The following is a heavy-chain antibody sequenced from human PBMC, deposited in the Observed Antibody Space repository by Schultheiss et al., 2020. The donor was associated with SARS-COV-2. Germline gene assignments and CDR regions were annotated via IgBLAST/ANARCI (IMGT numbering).Heavy chain of an antibody. D-gene: IGHD3-9*01. CDR3: ATLYDVLTGYYYYMDV. V-gene: IGHV3-7*01. Sequence: GGSLRLSCAASGFTFSSYSMNWVRQAPGKGLEWVANIKQDGSEKYYVDSVKGRFTISRDNAKNSLYLQMNSLRGEDTAIYYCATLYDVLTGYYYYMDVWGKGTTVTVSS. CDR1: GFTFSSYS. J-gene: IGHJ6*03. CDR2: IKQDGSEK.